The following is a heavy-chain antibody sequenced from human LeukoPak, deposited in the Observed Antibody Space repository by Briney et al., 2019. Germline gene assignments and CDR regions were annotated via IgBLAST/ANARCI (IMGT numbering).Heavy chain of an antibody. D-gene: IGHD3-22*01. CDR1: GFTFSNYG. J-gene: IGHJ4*02. Sequence: PGGSLRLSCVASGFTFSNYGMNWVRQAPGKGLEWVSSISSSSSYIYYADSVKGRFTISRDNAKNSLYLQMNSLRAEDTAVYYCASSDSSGYYFDYFDYWGQGTLVTVSS. V-gene: IGHV3-21*01. CDR3: ASSDSSGYYFDYFDY. CDR2: ISSSSSYI.